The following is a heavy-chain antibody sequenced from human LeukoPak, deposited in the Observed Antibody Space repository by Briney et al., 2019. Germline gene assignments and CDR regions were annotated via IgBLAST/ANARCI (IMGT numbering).Heavy chain of an antibody. CDR2: VTSYNGDT. Sequence: ASVKVSCKASGYTFNNYGISWVRQAPGQGLEWMGWVTSYNGDTNYAQKFQGRVTITRNTSISTAYMELSSLRSEDTAVYYCARGRNVAVAGIYYYMDVWGKGTTVTISS. J-gene: IGHJ6*03. V-gene: IGHV1-8*03. CDR3: ARGRNVAVAGIYYYMDV. D-gene: IGHD6-19*01. CDR1: GYTFNNYG.